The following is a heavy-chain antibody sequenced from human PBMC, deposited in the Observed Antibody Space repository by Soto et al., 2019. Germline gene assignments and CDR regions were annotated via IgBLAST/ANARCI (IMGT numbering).Heavy chain of an antibody. CDR1: GFTFSDYY. CDR3: ARDLAYYGPAAYSYYGMDV. V-gene: IGHV3-11*06. D-gene: IGHD3-10*01. J-gene: IGHJ6*02. CDR2: ISGSSSYT. Sequence: LRLSCAASGFTFSDYYMSWIRQAPGKGLEWVSYISGSSSYTNYADSVKGRFTISRDNAKKSLYLHMNSLGAEDTAVYYCARDLAYYGPAAYSYYGMDVWGQGTTVTVSS.